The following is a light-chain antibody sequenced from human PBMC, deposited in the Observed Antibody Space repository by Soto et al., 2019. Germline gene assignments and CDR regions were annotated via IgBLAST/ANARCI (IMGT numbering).Light chain of an antibody. V-gene: IGKV3-20*01. CDR1: QSVSSAY. J-gene: IGKJ2*01. CDR3: QQSGSSFYT. Sequence: EIVLTQSPGTLSLSPGERATLSCRASQSVSSAYLAWYQQIPGQAPRLLIYGASSRATGIPDRFSGSGSGTHFTLTISGLEPEDFAVSYRQQSGSSFYTFGQATKLEIK. CDR2: GAS.